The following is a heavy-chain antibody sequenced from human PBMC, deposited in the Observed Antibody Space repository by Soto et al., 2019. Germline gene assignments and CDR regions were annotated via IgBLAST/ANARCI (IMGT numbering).Heavy chain of an antibody. Sequence: SETLSLTCTVSGGSISSGGYYWSWIRQHPGKGLEWIWYIYYSGSTYYNPSLKSRVTISVDTSKNQFSLKLSSVTAADTAVYYCARDSGYCSSTSCSHNWFDPWGQGTLVTVSS. J-gene: IGHJ5*02. CDR1: GGSISSGGYY. CDR2: IYYSGST. D-gene: IGHD2-2*01. V-gene: IGHV4-31*03. CDR3: ARDSGYCSSTSCSHNWFDP.